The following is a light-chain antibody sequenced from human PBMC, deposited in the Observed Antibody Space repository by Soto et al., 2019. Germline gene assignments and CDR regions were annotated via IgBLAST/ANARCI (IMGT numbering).Light chain of an antibody. J-gene: IGLJ3*02. CDR3: GAWDDSHSGWV. CDR2: RNY. V-gene: IGLV1-47*01. CDR1: SSNIGSNH. Sequence: QSVLTQPPSASETPGQRVTISCSGSSSNIGSNHVYWYQHLPGTAPKLLIYRNYLRPSGVPDRFSASKSATSASLAIGGLRSDDEADYYCGAWDDSHSGWVFGGGTKVTVL.